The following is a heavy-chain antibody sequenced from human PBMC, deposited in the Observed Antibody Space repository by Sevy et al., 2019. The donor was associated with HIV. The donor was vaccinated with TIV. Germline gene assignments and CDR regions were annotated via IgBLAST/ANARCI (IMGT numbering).Heavy chain of an antibody. CDR3: ARANWRTYFDY. CDR2: IYSGGST. J-gene: IGHJ4*02. CDR1: GFTVSSDY. D-gene: IGHD1-1*01. Sequence: GGSLRLSCAASGFTVSSDYMSWVRQASGKGLEWVSVIYSGGSTYYADSVKGRFTISRDNSKNTLYLQMNSLRAEDTAVYYCARANWRTYFDYWGQGTLVTVSS. V-gene: IGHV3-53*01.